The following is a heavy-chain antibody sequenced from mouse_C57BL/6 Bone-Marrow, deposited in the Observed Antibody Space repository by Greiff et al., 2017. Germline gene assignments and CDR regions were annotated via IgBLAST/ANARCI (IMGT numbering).Heavy chain of an antibody. D-gene: IGHD2-2*01. V-gene: IGHV5-6*01. Sequence: EVQLVESGGDLVKPGGSLKLSCAASGFTFSSYGMSWVRQTPDKRLEWVATISSGGSYTYYPDSVKGRFTISRDNAKNTLYLQMSSLKSEETAMYDWARHLYYCNDGFYAMDYGGQGPSVTVSS. CDR2: ISSGGSYT. CDR1: GFTFSSYG. J-gene: IGHJ4*01. CDR3: ARHLYYCNDGFYAMDY.